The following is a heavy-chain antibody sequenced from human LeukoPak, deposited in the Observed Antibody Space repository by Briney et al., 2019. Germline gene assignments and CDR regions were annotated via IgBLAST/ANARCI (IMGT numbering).Heavy chain of an antibody. V-gene: IGHV3-21*01. J-gene: IGHJ4*02. CDR2: ISSSSSYI. D-gene: IGHD3-22*01. Sequence: GGSLRLSCAASGFTFSSYSMNWVRQAPGKGLEWVSSISSSSSYIYYADSVKGRFTISRDNAKNSLYLQMNSLRAEDTAVYYCARHPSKYYDSSGYYDYWGQGTLVTVSS. CDR1: GFTFSSYS. CDR3: ARHPSKYYDSSGYYDY.